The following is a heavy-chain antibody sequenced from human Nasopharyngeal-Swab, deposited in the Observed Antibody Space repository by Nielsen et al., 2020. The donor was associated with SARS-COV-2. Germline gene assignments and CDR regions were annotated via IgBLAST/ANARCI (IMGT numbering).Heavy chain of an antibody. CDR3: ARCRGSTTWYFDY. V-gene: IGHV3-48*04. J-gene: IGHJ4*02. CDR1: GFPLKNYN. CDR2: ISVSSLTT. D-gene: IGHD2-2*01. Sequence: GESLKISCAVSGFPLKNYNMIWVRQAPGKGLEWLSYISVSSLTTYYADSVKGRFTISRDNAKNTLYLKINSLRVEDTAVYYCARCRGSTTWYFDYWGQGTLVTVSS.